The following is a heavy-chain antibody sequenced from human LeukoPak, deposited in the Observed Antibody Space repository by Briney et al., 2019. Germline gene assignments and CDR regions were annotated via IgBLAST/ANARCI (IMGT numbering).Heavy chain of an antibody. V-gene: IGHV4-61*02. CDR2: VYTSGDT. CDR1: GDSISSGSSY. Sequence: SQTLSLTCSVSGDSISSGSSYWSWIRQPAGKGLEWIGRVYTSGDTNYNPSLKSRVTISVNTSKTRFSLKLTSVTAADTAVYYCARDMEGVCEGFDYWGRGTLVTVSS. J-gene: IGHJ4*02. D-gene: IGHD3-10*01. CDR3: ARDMEGVCEGFDY.